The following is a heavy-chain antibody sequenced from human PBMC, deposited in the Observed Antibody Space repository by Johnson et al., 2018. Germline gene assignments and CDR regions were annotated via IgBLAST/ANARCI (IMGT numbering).Heavy chain of an antibody. CDR2: INRDGSTT. CDR3: AREGYSSSSGYFDY. D-gene: IGHD6-6*01. CDR1: GFTFSSYW. Sequence: VQLQESGGGLVHXGGSXRLXCAASGFTFSSYWMHWLRQAPGTGLVWVSRINRDGSTTSYADSVKGRFTISRDNAKNTLYLQMNSLRAEDTAVYYCAREGYSSSSGYFDYWGQGTLVTVSS. V-gene: IGHV3-74*01. J-gene: IGHJ4*02.